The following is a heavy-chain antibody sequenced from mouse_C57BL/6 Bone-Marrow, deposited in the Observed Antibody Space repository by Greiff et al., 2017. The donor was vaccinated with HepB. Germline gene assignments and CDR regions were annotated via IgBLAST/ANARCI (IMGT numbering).Heavy chain of an antibody. CDR2: SRNKANDDTT. J-gene: IGHJ3*01. CDR3: AGDSELRYPFAY. V-gene: IGHV7-1*01. CDR1: GFTFSDFY. D-gene: IGHD1-1*01. Sequence: EVMLVESGGGLVQSGRSLTLSCATSGFTFSDFYMEWVRQAPGKGLEWIAASRNKANDDTTEYSASVQSRFIVSTDTSKSILYFQMNALRAEDTAIYYCAGDSELRYPFAYWGQGTLVTVSA.